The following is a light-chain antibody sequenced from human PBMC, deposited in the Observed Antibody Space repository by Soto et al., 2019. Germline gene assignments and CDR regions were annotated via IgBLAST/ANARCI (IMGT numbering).Light chain of an antibody. CDR2: LNSDGSH. Sequence: QPVLTQSPSASASLGASVKLTCTLSSGHSSYAIAWHQQQPEKGPRYLMKLNSDGSHSKGDGIPDRFSGSSSGAERYLTIASLQSEEEADYYCLTWGTGIQVFGTGTKLTVL. J-gene: IGLJ1*01. V-gene: IGLV4-69*01. CDR1: SGHSSYA. CDR3: LTWGTGIQV.